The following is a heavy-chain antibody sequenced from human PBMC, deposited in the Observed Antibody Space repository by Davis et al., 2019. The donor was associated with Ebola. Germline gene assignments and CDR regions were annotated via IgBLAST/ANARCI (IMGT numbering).Heavy chain of an antibody. J-gene: IGHJ4*02. Sequence: GESLKISCAASGFTVSSNYMSWVRQAPGKGLEWVSAISGSGGSTYYADSVKGRFTISRDNSKNTLYLQMNSLKTEDTAVYYCTQAVAGDDYWGQGTLVTVSS. D-gene: IGHD6-19*01. CDR1: GFTVSSNY. V-gene: IGHV3-23*01. CDR3: TQAVAGDDY. CDR2: ISGSGGST.